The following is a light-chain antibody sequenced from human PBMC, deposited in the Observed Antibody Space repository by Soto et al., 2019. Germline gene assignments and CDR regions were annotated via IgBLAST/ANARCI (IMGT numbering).Light chain of an antibody. CDR3: SSYTSSRTYV. V-gene: IGLV2-14*01. Sequence: QSALTQPASVSGSPGQSITISCTGTSSDVGGYNFVSWYQQHPDKAPKLMIYDVTNRPSGVSNRFSGSKSGNTASLTISGLQAEGEADYYCSSYTSSRTYVFGTGTRSPS. CDR1: SSDVGGYNF. J-gene: IGLJ1*01. CDR2: DVT.